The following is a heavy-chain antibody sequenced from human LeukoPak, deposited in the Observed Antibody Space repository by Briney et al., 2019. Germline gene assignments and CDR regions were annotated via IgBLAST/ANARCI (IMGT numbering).Heavy chain of an antibody. D-gene: IGHD2-21*02. CDR3: ARGVTARGFYYYMDV. Sequence: GASVKVSCKASGYSFADFYIHWVRQVPGQGLERMGWINPNSGGINYAQKFQGRVIMTRDTSISTAYMDLSRLRSDDTAVYYCARGVTARGFYYYMDVWGKGTTVTISS. CDR2: INPNSGGI. V-gene: IGHV1-2*02. CDR1: GYSFADFY. J-gene: IGHJ6*03.